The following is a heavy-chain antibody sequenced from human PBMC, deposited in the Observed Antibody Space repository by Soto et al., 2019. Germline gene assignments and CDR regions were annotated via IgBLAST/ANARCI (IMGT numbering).Heavy chain of an antibody. J-gene: IGHJ4*02. CDR2: VSPSSRRT. V-gene: IGHV1-46*01. CDR1: GYPFTNYY. D-gene: IGHD4-17*01. Sequence: QVQLVQSGTEVKKPGASVRDSCTASGYPFTNYYIHWVRQAPGQGPEWMGIVSPSSRRTTYAHTLLERITMTTDLSTRTVYMEMNSLRSADTAMYYCTRVRFTPVTTWWCFDSWGQGNLVTVS. CDR3: TRVRFTPVTTWWCFDS.